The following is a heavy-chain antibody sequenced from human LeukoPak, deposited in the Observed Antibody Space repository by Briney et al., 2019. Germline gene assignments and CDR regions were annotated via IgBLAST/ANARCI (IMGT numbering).Heavy chain of an antibody. Sequence: PSETLSLTCTASGGSISAGVYYWSWIRQHPGKGLEWIGYNTYYNPSLKSRVNISVDTSKSQFSLKLTSVTAADTAVYHCARAILTPSGFVWHFDLWGRGTLVTVSS. CDR3: ARAILTPSGFVWHFDL. J-gene: IGHJ2*01. D-gene: IGHD3-3*01. CDR1: GGSISAGVYY. V-gene: IGHV4-31*03. CDR2: NT.